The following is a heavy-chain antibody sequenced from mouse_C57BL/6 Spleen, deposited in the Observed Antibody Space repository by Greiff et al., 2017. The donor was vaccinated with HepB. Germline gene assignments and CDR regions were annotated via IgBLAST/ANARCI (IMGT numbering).Heavy chain of an antibody. CDR3: ARLYYDYDVRENYAMDY. Sequence: HVQLQQPGAELVRPGTSVKLSCKASGYTFTSYWMHWVKQRPGQGLEWIGVIDPSDSYTNYKQKFKGKATLTVDTSSSTAYMQLSSLTSEDSAVYYCARLYYDYDVRENYAMDYWGQGTSVTVSS. V-gene: IGHV1-59*01. D-gene: IGHD2-4*01. CDR2: IDPSDSYT. CDR1: GYTFTSYW. J-gene: IGHJ4*01.